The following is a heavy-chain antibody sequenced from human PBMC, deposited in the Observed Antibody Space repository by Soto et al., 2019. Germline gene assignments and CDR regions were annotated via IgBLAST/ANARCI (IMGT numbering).Heavy chain of an antibody. CDR2: IWYDGSNK. CDR1: GFTFSSYG. J-gene: IGHJ6*02. V-gene: IGHV3-33*01. Sequence: QVQLVESGGGEVQPGRSLRLSCAASGFTFSSYGMHWVRQAPGKGLEWVAVIWYDGSNKYYADSVKGRFTISRDNSKNTLYLQMNSLRAEDTAVYYCARDRYSSGYRLYGMDVWGQGTTVTVSS. CDR3: ARDRYSSGYRLYGMDV. D-gene: IGHD3-22*01.